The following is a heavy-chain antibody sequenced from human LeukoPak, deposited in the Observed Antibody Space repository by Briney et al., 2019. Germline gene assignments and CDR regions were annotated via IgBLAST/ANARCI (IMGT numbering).Heavy chain of an antibody. CDR1: GGVFSDYP. CDR3: AGDFYGSGSYRPAFDY. CDR2: IIPVFGTT. J-gene: IGHJ4*02. V-gene: IGHV1-69*05. Sequence: ASVKVSCKTSGGVFSDYPVSWVRLAPGQGLEWMGGIIPVFGTTTYAPKFQGRVSLSIHESAGTAYMELSDLTFEDTAIYYCAGDFYGSGSYRPAFDYWGQGTLVTVSS. D-gene: IGHD3-10*01.